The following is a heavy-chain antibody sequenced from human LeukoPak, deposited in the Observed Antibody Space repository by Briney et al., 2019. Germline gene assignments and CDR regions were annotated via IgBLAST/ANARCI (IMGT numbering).Heavy chain of an antibody. J-gene: IGHJ4*02. CDR2: IYPGDSDT. CDR3: ARTYDSSGYYYHY. D-gene: IGHD3-22*01. V-gene: IGHV5-51*01. CDR1: GYSFTSYW. Sequence: RGESLKISCKGSGYSFTSYWIGWVRQMPGKGLEWMGIIYPGDSDTRYSPSFRCQVTISADKSTSTAYLQWSSLKASDTAMYYCARTYDSSGYYYHYWGQGTLVTVSS.